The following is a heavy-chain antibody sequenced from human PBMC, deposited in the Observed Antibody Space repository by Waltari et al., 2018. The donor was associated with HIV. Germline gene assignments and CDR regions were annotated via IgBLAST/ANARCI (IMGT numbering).Heavy chain of an antibody. CDR3: ARDNDILTGYYGYGYFDL. CDR1: GYTFTGYY. CDR2: VNPNSGGT. V-gene: IGHV1-2*06. J-gene: IGHJ2*01. Sequence: QVQLVQSGAEVKKPGPSVKVSCTASGYTFTGYYMHWVRQAPGQGLAWMGRVNPNSGGTNYAQKFQGRVTMTRDTSISTAYMELSRLRSDDTAVYYCARDNDILTGYYGYGYFDLWGRGTLVTVSS. D-gene: IGHD3-9*01.